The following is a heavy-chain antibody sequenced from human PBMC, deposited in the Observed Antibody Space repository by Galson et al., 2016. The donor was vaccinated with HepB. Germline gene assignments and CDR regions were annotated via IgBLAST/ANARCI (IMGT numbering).Heavy chain of an antibody. CDR2: ISDYNGDR. J-gene: IGHJ4*02. Sequence: SVKVSCKASGYSFTSYGIAWVRQAPGQGLEWMGWISDYNGDRNYAQKFQGRVTLTTDTSTTTVYMELTSLRSDDTAVYFCARGSSWRYFDYWGQGTQVTGSS. V-gene: IGHV1-18*01. CDR1: GYSFTSYG. CDR3: ARGSSWRYFDY. D-gene: IGHD6-13*01.